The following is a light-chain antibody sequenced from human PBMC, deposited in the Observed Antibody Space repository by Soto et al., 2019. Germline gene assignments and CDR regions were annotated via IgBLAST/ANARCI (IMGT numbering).Light chain of an antibody. V-gene: IGKV1-5*01. CDR3: QQYGGSWR. CDR2: DAL. Sequence: IPVTNSPSTLSASLGYRFSITCRASQSITNRLAWYQLKPGKAPKLLIYDALNLESGVPSRFSGSGYGTEFTLTISRLQPDDFATYYCQQYGGSWRFGEGT. J-gene: IGKJ1*01. CDR1: QSITNR.